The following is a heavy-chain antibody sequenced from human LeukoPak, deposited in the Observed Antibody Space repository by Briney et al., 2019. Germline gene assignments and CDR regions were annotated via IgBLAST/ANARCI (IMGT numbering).Heavy chain of an antibody. D-gene: IGHD5-18*01. CDR2: IYSGGST. CDR3: ARVRGYSYGYVDY. J-gene: IGHJ4*02. V-gene: IGHV3-66*01. CDR1: GFTVSSNY. Sequence: GGSLRLSCAASGFTVSSNYMSWVRQAPGKGLEWVSVIYSGGSTYYADSVKGRFTISRDNAKNSLYLQMNSLRAEDTALYYCARVRGYSYGYVDYWGQGTLVTVSS.